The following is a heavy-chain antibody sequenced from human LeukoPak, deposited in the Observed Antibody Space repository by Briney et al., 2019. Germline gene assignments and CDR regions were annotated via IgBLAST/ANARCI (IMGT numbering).Heavy chain of an antibody. V-gene: IGHV1-8*01. CDR2: MNPNSGNT. Sequence: ASVKVSCKASGYTFTSYDINWVRQATGQGLEWMGWMNPNSGNTGYAQKFQGRVTMTRNTSISTAYMELSSLRSEDTAVYYCAAATRPRQNYYFDYWGQGTLVTVSS. CDR3: AAATRPRQNYYFDY. J-gene: IGHJ4*02. CDR1: GYTFTSYD. D-gene: IGHD2-15*01.